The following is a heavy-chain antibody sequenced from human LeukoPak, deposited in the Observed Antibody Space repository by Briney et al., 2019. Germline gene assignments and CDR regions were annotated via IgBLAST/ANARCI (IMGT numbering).Heavy chain of an antibody. CDR1: VLTFSTLA. CDR3: ATYRQVLLPFES. D-gene: IGHD5-18*01. V-gene: IGHV3-23*01. Sequence: GGSLSLSCASSVLTFSTLAMIGVRPPPGKGLEWVSSIYPSGVEIHYADSVRGRYTISRDNSKSTLSLQMNSLRAEDTAIYYCATYRQVLLPFESWGQGNLVTVSS. CDR2: IYPSGVEI. J-gene: IGHJ4*02.